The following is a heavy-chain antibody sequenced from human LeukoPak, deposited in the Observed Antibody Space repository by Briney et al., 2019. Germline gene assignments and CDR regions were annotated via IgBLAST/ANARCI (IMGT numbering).Heavy chain of an antibody. Sequence: SVKVSCKASGGTFSSYAISWVRQAPGQGLEWMGRIIPILGIANYAQKFQGRVTITADKSTSTAYMELSSLRSEDTAVYYCARGALPYYYDSSGYPDAFDIWGQGTMVTVSS. D-gene: IGHD3-22*01. CDR1: GGTFSSYA. V-gene: IGHV1-69*04. CDR3: ARGALPYYYDSSGYPDAFDI. J-gene: IGHJ3*02. CDR2: IIPILGIA.